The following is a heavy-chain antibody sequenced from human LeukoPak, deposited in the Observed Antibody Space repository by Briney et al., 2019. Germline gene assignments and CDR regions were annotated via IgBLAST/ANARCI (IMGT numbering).Heavy chain of an antibody. CDR1: GFTFRSYS. CDR3: TRRCSGGSCYDGDY. Sequence: GGSLRLSCAASGFTFRSYSMNWVRQASGKGLEWVGRIRSKANSYATAYAASVKGRFTISRDDSKNTAYLQMNSLKTEDTAVYYCTRRCSGGSCYDGDYWGQGTLVTVSS. J-gene: IGHJ4*02. CDR2: IRSKANSYAT. D-gene: IGHD2-15*01. V-gene: IGHV3-73*01.